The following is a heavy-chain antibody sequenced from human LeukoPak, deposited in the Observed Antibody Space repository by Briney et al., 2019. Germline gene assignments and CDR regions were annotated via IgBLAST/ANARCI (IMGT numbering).Heavy chain of an antibody. J-gene: IGHJ4*02. CDR2: IKSKTDGGTT. Sequence: GGSLRPSCAASGFTFSNAWMSWVRQAPGKGLEWVGRIKSKTDGGTTDYAAPVKGRFTISRDDSKNTLYLQMNSLKTEDTAVYYCTTDPTSTAMVPGPYDYWGQGTLVTVSS. CDR1: GFTFSNAW. D-gene: IGHD5-18*01. CDR3: TTDPTSTAMVPGPYDY. V-gene: IGHV3-15*01.